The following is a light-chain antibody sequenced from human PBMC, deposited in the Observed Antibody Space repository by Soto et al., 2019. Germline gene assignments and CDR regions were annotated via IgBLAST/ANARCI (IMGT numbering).Light chain of an antibody. V-gene: IGLV2-14*01. CDR2: DVS. Sequence: SVVTQPAPVSGSPGQSVTISRPGNSRDVGGYNYVSWYQQHPGKAPKLMIYDVSNRPSGVSNRFSGSKSGNTASLTISGLQAEDEADYYCSSYTSSSTDVFGTGTKVTDL. CDR3: SSYTSSSTDV. J-gene: IGLJ1*01. CDR1: SRDVGGYNY.